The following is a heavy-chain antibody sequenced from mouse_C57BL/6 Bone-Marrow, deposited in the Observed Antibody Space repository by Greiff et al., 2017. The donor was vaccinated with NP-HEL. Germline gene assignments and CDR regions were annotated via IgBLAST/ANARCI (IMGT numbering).Heavy chain of an antibody. J-gene: IGHJ2*01. Sequence: EVQLQQSGPELVKPGASVKISCKASGYTFTDYYMNWVKQSHGKSLEWIGDINPNNGGTSYNQKFTGKATLTVDKSSSTAYMELRSLTSEDSAVYYCARWGDGYFFFDYWGQGTTLTVSA. CDR2: INPNNGGT. CDR3: ARWGDGYFFFDY. V-gene: IGHV1-26*01. CDR1: GYTFTDYY. D-gene: IGHD2-3*01.